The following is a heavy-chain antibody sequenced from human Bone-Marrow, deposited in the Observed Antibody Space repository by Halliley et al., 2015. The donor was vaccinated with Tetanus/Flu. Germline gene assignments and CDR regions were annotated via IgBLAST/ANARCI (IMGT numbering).Heavy chain of an antibody. D-gene: IGHD3-16*01. CDR2: IYYSGNT. V-gene: IGHV4-59*01. Sequence: IGYIYYSGNTDYNPSLRSRVTISLDTSKNQFSLKLNSVTAADTAVYYCARDLSFGNHYYGMDVWGQGTTVSVSS. J-gene: IGHJ6*02. CDR3: ARDLSFGNHYYGMDV.